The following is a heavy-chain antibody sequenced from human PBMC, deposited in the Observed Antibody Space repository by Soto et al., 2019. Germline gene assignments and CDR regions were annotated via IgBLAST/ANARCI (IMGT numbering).Heavy chain of an antibody. CDR3: ANLPLYGSGFDC. Sequence: EVQLVESGGGLVQPGGSLRLSCAASGFTFDDYAIHWVRQAPGEGLEWVSGISWNGAATGYMNSVKGRFSISRDNTKNTLYLQMNSLRSEDTAVYYCANLPLYGSGFDCWGQGTLVTVSS. V-gene: IGHV3-9*01. J-gene: IGHJ4*02. CDR1: GFTFDDYA. CDR2: ISWNGAAT. D-gene: IGHD3-10*01.